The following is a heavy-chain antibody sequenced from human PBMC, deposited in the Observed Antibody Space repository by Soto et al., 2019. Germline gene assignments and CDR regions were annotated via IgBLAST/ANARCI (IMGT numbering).Heavy chain of an antibody. CDR2: IFYSGST. Sequence: QVQLQESGPGLVKPSETLSLTCTVSGGSISSYYWSWIRQPPGKGPEWIGYIFYSGSTSYNPSLKSRGTVSVDTSKNQFSLKLSSVTAADTAVYYCARHVATSHDAFDIWGQGTMVTVSS. J-gene: IGHJ3*02. CDR1: GGSISSYY. V-gene: IGHV4-59*08. CDR3: ARHVATSHDAFDI. D-gene: IGHD5-12*01.